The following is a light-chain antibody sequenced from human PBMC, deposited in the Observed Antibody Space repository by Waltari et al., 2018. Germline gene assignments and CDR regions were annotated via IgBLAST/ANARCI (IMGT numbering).Light chain of an antibody. CDR2: DAS. V-gene: IGKV3-20*01. CDR3: QQYGSSPFT. CDR1: QSVSSSY. J-gene: IGKJ3*01. Sequence: EIVLTQSPGTLSLSPGERATPSCRASQSVSSSYLAWYQQKPGQAPRLLIYDASSRATDIPDRFSGSGSGTDFTLTISRLEPEDFAVYYCQQYGSSPFTFGPGTKVDIK.